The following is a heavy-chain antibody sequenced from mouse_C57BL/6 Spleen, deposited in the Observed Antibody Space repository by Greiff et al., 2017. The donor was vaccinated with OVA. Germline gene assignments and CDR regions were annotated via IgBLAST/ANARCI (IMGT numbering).Heavy chain of an antibody. V-gene: IGHV1-53*01. Sequence: QVQLQQPGTELVKPGASVKLSCKASGYTFTSYWMHWVKQRPGQGLEWIGNINPSNGGTNYNEKFKSKATLTVDKSSSTAYMQLSSLTSEDSAVYYCARLGESYGYVSYYYAMDYWGQGTSVTVSS. CDR1: GYTFTSYW. CDR3: ARLGESYGYVSYYYAMDY. J-gene: IGHJ4*01. CDR2: INPSNGGT. D-gene: IGHD2-2*01.